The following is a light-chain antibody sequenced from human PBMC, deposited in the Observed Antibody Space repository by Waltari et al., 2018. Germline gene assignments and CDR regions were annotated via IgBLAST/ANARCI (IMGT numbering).Light chain of an antibody. V-gene: IGKV1-5*03. CDR3: QQYNTYYT. J-gene: IGKJ2*01. Sequence: DVQMTQSPSTLSASVGDTVTITCRASQSIMSWLAWYQQKAGKAPKVLISKASTLESGVPSRFSGSESGTEFTLTIGNLQPDDSATYYCQQYNTYYTFGQGTIVEIK. CDR2: KAS. CDR1: QSIMSW.